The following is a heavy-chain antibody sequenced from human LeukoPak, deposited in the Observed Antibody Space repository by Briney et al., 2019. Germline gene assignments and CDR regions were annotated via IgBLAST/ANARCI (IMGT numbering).Heavy chain of an antibody. J-gene: IGHJ4*02. CDR3: ARLGRGGRDGYSVDY. CDR2: IYYSGST. Sequence: PSETLSLTCTVSSGSISSYYWSWIRQPPGKGLEWIGYIYYSGSTNYNPSLKSRVTISVDTSKNQFSLKLSSVTAADTAVYYCARLGRGGRDGYSVDYWGQGTLVTVSS. D-gene: IGHD5-24*01. CDR1: SGSISSYY. V-gene: IGHV4-59*08.